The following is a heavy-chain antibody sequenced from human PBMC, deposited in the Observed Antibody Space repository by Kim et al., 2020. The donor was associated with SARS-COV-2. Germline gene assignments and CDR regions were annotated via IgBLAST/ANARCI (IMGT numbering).Heavy chain of an antibody. CDR1: GGTFSSYA. CDR2: IIPIFGTA. D-gene: IGHD2-21*02. J-gene: IGHJ5*02. CDR3: ARGARAYCGGDCWFDP. Sequence: SVKVSCKASGGTFSSYAISWVRQAPGQGLEWMGGIIPIFGTANYAQKFQGRVTITADESTSTAYMELSSLRSEDTAVYYCARGARAYCGGDCWFDPWGQGTLVTVSS. V-gene: IGHV1-69*13.